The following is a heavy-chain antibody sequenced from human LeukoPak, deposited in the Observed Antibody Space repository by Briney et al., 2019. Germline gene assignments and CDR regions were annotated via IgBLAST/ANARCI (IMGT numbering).Heavy chain of an antibody. CDR1: GFTFSSDA. Sequence: PGGSLRLSCAVSGFTFSSDAMSWVRQAPGKGLEWVSAISGSGGSTYYAESVKGRFTISRDNSKNTLYLQMNSLRAEDTAVYYCAKYLSGSFPRFDYWGQGTLVTVSS. J-gene: IGHJ4*02. D-gene: IGHD1-26*01. CDR2: ISGSGGST. V-gene: IGHV3-23*01. CDR3: AKYLSGSFPRFDY.